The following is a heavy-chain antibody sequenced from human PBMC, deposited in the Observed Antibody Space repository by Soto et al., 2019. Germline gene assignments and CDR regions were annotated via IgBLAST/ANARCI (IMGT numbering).Heavy chain of an antibody. CDR1: SGPISSSNW. D-gene: IGHD3-3*01. V-gene: IGHV4-4*02. CDR3: AREVGFLTRGVGFDP. Sequence: SETLSLTCAVSSGPISSSNWWSWVRQPPGKGLEWIGEIYHSGSTNYNPSLKSRVTISVDKSKNQFSLKLSSVTAADTAVYYCAREVGFLTRGVGFDPWGQGTLVTVSS. J-gene: IGHJ5*02. CDR2: IYHSGST.